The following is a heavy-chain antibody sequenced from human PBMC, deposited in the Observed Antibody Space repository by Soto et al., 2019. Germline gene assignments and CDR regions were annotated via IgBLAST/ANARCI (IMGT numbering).Heavy chain of an antibody. J-gene: IGHJ4*02. CDR2: ISGSGGST. Sequence: GGSLRLSCAASGFTFSSYAMSWVRQAPGKGLEWVSAISGSGGSTYYADSVKGRFTISRDNSKNTLYLQMNSLRAEDTAVYYCAKDWNCSSTSCYGGQMTDYWGQGTLVTVSS. V-gene: IGHV3-23*01. CDR3: AKDWNCSSTSCYGGQMTDY. CDR1: GFTFSSYA. D-gene: IGHD2-2*01.